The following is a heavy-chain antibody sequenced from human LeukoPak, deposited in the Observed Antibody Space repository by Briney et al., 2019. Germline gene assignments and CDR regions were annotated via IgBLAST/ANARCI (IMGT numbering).Heavy chain of an antibody. J-gene: IGHJ6*04. Sequence: GASVKVSCKSSGGTFSSYAITWVRQAPGQGLEWMGGIIPIFGTANYAQKFQGRVTITADKSTSTAYMELSSLRSEETAVYYCARQVVPADYYYYYGMDVWGKGTTVTVSS. CDR2: IIPIFGTA. D-gene: IGHD2-2*01. CDR1: GGTFSSYA. V-gene: IGHV1-69*06. CDR3: ARQVVPADYYYYYGMDV.